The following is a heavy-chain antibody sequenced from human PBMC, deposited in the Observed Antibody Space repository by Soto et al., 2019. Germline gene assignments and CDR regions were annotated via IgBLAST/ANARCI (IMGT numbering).Heavy chain of an antibody. CDR1: GFTFSNYG. CDR2: ISPDGTNK. J-gene: IGHJ6*03. CDR3: AKDPASATWGGWYMDV. Sequence: QVQLVESGGGVVQPGRSLRLSCAVSGFTFSNYGIHWVRQAPGKGLEWVAVISPDGTNKYYADSVKGRFTISRDNSRNTLYLQMNSLRAEDTAVYYCAKDPASATWGGWYMDVWGKGTTVTVSS. D-gene: IGHD3-16*01. V-gene: IGHV3-30*18.